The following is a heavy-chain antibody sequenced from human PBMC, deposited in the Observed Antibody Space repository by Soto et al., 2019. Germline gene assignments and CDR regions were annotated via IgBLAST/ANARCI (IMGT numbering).Heavy chain of an antibody. J-gene: IGHJ6*02. CDR2: IYPGDSDT. Sequence: GESLQISCKGSGYGFTSYWIGWVRQMPGKGLEWMGIIYPGDSDTRYSPSFQGQVTISADKSISTAYLQWSSLKASDTAMYYCAGGGVRGVITRTRDYYGMDVWGQGTTVTVSS. V-gene: IGHV5-51*01. CDR3: AGGGVRGVITRTRDYYGMDV. CDR1: GYGFTSYW. D-gene: IGHD3-10*01.